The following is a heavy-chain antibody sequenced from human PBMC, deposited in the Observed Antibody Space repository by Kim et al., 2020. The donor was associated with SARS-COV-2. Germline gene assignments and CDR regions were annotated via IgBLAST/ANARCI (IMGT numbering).Heavy chain of an antibody. V-gene: IGHV3-23*03. J-gene: IGHJ4*02. D-gene: IGHD6-13*01. CDR3: ARTCTAAAGTAFDY. Sequence: ADSVKGRFTSSRDNSKNTLSLQMNSLRAEDTALYYCARTCTAAAGTAFDYWGQGTLVTVSS.